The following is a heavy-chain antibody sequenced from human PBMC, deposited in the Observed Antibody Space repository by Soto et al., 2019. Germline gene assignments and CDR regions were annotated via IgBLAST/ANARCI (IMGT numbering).Heavy chain of an antibody. CDR3: ASENSSGWHAFDI. Sequence: SVKVSCKASGGTFSSYAISWVRQAPGQGLEWMGGIIPIFGTANYAQKFQGRVTITADESTSTAYMELSSLRSEDTAVYYCASENSSGWHAFDIWGQGTMVTISS. J-gene: IGHJ3*02. D-gene: IGHD6-19*01. CDR2: IIPIFGTA. CDR1: GGTFSSYA. V-gene: IGHV1-69*13.